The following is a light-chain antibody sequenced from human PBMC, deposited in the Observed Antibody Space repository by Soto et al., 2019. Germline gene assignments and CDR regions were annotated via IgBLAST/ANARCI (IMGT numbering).Light chain of an antibody. CDR2: EDN. CDR3: GSWDTSMSAYV. CDR1: SSNIGGNS. J-gene: IGLJ1*01. V-gene: IGLV1-51*01. Sequence: QSVLTQPPSVSASPGQKFTISCSGISSNIGGNSVSWYQQLPGTAPKLLIYEDNKRPSGIPDRFSGSKSGTSATLGITGFQTGDEADYYCGSWDTSMSAYVFGTGTXVTVL.